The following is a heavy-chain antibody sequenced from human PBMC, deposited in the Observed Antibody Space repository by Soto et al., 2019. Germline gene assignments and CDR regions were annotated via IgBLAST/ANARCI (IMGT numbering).Heavy chain of an antibody. J-gene: IGHJ4*02. V-gene: IGHV3-23*01. CDR2: SSGSGRNT. D-gene: IGHD6-13*01. CDR3: AKDFTSSWYPGY. Sequence: PGGSLSLSCAASGFTFSTYDMTWVRQAPGKGPEWVSASSGSGRNTHYSDSVKGRFTISRDNLKNTLYLQMNSLRAEDTAVYYCAKDFTSSWYPGYWGQGPLVTVSS. CDR1: GFTFSTYD.